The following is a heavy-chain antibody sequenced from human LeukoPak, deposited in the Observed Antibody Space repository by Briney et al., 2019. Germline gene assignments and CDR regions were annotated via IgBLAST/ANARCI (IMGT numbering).Heavy chain of an antibody. CDR2: IYHSGST. V-gene: IGHV4-30-2*01. CDR1: GGSISSGGYY. J-gene: IGHJ4*02. Sequence: SQTLSLTCTVSGGSISSGGYYWSWIRQPPGKGLEWIGYIYHSGSTYYNPSLKSRVTISVDRSKNQFSLKLSSVTAADTAVYYCATERRSKDIVVVPAAIPEFDYWGQGTLVTVSS. D-gene: IGHD2-2*02. CDR3: ATERRSKDIVVVPAAIPEFDY.